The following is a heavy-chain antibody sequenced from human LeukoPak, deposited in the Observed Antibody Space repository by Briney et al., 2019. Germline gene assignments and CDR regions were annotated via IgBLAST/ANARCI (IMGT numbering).Heavy chain of an antibody. CDR3: ARRAPSHDFDD. CDR1: GFTFSSYS. V-gene: IGHV3-21*01. Sequence: GGSLKLSCAASGFTFSSYSMNWVRQAPGKGLEWVAAISTTSGNIYYADSVKGRFTISRDNAKNSLYLQMNSLRVEDTALYYCARRAPSHDFDDWGQGTLVTVSS. J-gene: IGHJ4*02. CDR2: ISTTSGNI.